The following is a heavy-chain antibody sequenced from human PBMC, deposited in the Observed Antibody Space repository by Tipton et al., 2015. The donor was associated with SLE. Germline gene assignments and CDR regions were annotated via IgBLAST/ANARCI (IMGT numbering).Heavy chain of an antibody. D-gene: IGHD6-13*01. CDR2: ISGSGGST. CDR3: AKRGSSSWFAEYFQH. V-gene: IGHV3-23*01. Sequence: SLRLSCAASGFTFSSYGMSWVRQAPGKGLEWVSAISGSGGSTYYADSVKGRFTISRVNSKNTLYLQMNSLRAEDTAVYYCAKRGSSSWFAEYFQHWGQGTLVTVSS. CDR1: GFTFSSYG. J-gene: IGHJ1*01.